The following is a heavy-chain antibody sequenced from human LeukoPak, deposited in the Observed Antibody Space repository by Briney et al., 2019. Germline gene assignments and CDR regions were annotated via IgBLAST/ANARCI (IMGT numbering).Heavy chain of an antibody. Sequence: AGGSLRLFRAASGFTFSSYAMSWVRQAPGKGLEEGSVISGSGGSTYYADSVKGRFTISTDNSQNTLYLQMNSLKGDDTAVYYCAKDSAFYYIDVWGKGTTVIISS. J-gene: IGHJ6*03. CDR2: ISGSGGST. CDR3: AKDSAFYYIDV. V-gene: IGHV3-23*01. CDR1: GFTFSSYA. D-gene: IGHD3-10*01.